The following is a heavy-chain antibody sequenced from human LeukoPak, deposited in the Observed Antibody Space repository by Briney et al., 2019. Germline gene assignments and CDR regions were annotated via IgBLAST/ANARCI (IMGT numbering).Heavy chain of an antibody. D-gene: IGHD3-10*01. CDR2: FDPEDGET. J-gene: IGHJ3*02. CDR1: GYTLTELS. V-gene: IGHV1-24*01. CDR3: ATGPKTGSGSIAFDM. Sequence: GASVKVSCKVAGYTLTELSMHWVRQAPGKGLEWLGGFDPEDGETMYAQKFQGRMTMTEDTSSDTGYMELSSLRSEGTAVYFCATGPKTGSGSIAFDMWGQGTTVSVSS.